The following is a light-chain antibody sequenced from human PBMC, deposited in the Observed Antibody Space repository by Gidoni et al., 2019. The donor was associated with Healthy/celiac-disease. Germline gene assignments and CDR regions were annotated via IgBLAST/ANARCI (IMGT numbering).Light chain of an antibody. CDR3: QQYGSSPLFT. J-gene: IGKJ3*01. Sequence: EIVLTQSPGTLSLSPGERATLSCRASQSVSSSYLAWYQQKPGQAPRLLIYGASSRATGIPDRFSGSGSGTDFTLTISRLEPEDFAVYYCQQYGSSPLFTFXSXTKVDIK. CDR2: GAS. V-gene: IGKV3-20*01. CDR1: QSVSSSY.